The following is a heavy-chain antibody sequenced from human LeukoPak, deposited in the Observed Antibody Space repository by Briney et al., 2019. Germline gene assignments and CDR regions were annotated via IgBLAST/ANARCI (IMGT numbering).Heavy chain of an antibody. D-gene: IGHD5-18*01. CDR1: GFTLGSHD. V-gene: IGHV3-13*01. CDR2: VSSGFHA. CDR3: VREARGYHYTYFDY. Sequence: QTGGSLRLSCTASGFTLGSHDMHWVRQIPGQGLEWVAAVSSGFHAFFADSVQGRFTVSREDARNSLYLQMNSPRAGDTAVYYCVREARGYHYTYFDYWGQGTLVTVSS. J-gene: IGHJ4*02.